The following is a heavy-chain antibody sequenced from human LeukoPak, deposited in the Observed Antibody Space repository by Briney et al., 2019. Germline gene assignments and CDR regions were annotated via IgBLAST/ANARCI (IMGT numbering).Heavy chain of an antibody. D-gene: IGHD3-3*01. CDR3: ASYYDFWSGYYTGIGWFDP. V-gene: IGHV3-30*01. J-gene: IGHJ5*02. CDR2: ISYDGSNK. Sequence: GGSLRLSCAASGFTFSSYAMHWVRQAPGKGLEWVAVISYDGSNKYYADSVKGRFTISRDNSKNTLYLHMNSLRAEDTAVYYCASYYDFWSGYYTGIGWFDPWGQGTLVTVSS. CDR1: GFTFSSYA.